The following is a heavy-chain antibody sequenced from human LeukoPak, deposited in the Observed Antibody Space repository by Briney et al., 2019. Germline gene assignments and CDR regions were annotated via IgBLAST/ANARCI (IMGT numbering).Heavy chain of an antibody. V-gene: IGHV3-23*01. Sequence: GGSLRLSCVASGFAFSSLSMSWVRQAPGKGLEWVSDISASADNTHYADSVKGRFIIFRDNSKNTVFLQMNSLRAEDTAVYYCASLPGGKTAALEFDLRGRGTLVTVSS. D-gene: IGHD6-13*01. CDR1: GFAFSSLS. J-gene: IGHJ2*01. CDR2: ISASADNT. CDR3: ASLPGGKTAALEFDL.